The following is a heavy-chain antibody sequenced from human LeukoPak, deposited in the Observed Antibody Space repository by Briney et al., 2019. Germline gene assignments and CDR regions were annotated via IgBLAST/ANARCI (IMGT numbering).Heavy chain of an antibody. CDR2: INHSGST. J-gene: IGHJ6*03. D-gene: IGHD3-9*01. Sequence: PSETLSLTCAVYGGSFSGYYWSWIRQPPGKGLEWIGEINHSGSTNYNPSLKSRVTISVDTSKNQFSLKLSSVTAADTAVYYCARVSGRLAQAYYMDVWGKGTAVTISS. CDR1: GGSFSGYY. CDR3: ARVSGRLAQAYYMDV. V-gene: IGHV4-34*01.